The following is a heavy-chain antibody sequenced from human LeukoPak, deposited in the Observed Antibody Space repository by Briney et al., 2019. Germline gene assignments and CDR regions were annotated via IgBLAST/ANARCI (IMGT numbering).Heavy chain of an antibody. Sequence: PGRSLRLSCRASGFTFGDYAMSWVRQAPGKGLEWVSAISGSGGSTYYADSVKGRFTISRDNSKNTLYLQMNSLRVEDTAVYYCAKGRGNSDFDYWGQGTLVTVSS. V-gene: IGHV3-23*01. J-gene: IGHJ4*02. D-gene: IGHD2-21*02. CDR1: GFTFGDYA. CDR3: AKGRGNSDFDY. CDR2: ISGSGGST.